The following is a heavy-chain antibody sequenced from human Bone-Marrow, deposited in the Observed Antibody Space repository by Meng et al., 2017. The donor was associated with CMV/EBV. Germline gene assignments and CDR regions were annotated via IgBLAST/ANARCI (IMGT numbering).Heavy chain of an antibody. CDR2: ISGSGGST. J-gene: IGHJ4*02. D-gene: IGHD3-3*01. V-gene: IGHV3-23*01. Sequence: GGSLRLSCAASGFTFSSYAMSWVRQAPGKGLEWVSAISGSGGSTYYADSVKGRFTISRDNSKNTLYLQMNSLRAEDTAVYYCAIDHNLGHVLRFLEWSLLGYWDYWGQGTLVTVSS. CDR3: AIDHNLGHVLRFLEWSLLGYWDY. CDR1: GFTFSSYA.